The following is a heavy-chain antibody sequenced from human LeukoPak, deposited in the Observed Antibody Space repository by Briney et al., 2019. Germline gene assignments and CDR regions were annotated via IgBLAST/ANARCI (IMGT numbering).Heavy chain of an antibody. D-gene: IGHD3-22*01. CDR1: GYTFTSYA. V-gene: IGHV1-3*01. CDR2: INAGNGNT. Sequence: ASVKVSRKASGYTFTSYAMHWVRQAPGQRLEWMGWINAGNGNTKYSQKFQGRVTITRDTSASTAYMELSSLRSEDTAVYYCARTYYYDISGYIFDYWGQGTLVTVSS. J-gene: IGHJ4*02. CDR3: ARTYYYDISGYIFDY.